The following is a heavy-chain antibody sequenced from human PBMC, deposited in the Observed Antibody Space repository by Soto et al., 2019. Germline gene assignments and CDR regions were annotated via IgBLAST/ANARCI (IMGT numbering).Heavy chain of an antibody. Sequence: GSLRLSCAASGFTFSSYWRIWFRQARGKGLEWVANIKQDGSEKYYVDSVKGRFTISRDNARNSLSLQMHSLRAEDTAVYYCARAYTGGWSRGGYFDYWGQGALVTVSS. D-gene: IGHD6-19*01. CDR2: IKQDGSEK. CDR1: GFTFSSYW. CDR3: ARAYTGGWSRGGYFDY. J-gene: IGHJ4*02. V-gene: IGHV3-7*01.